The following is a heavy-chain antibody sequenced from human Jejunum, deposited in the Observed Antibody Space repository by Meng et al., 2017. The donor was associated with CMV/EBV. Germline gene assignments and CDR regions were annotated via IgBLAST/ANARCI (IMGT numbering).Heavy chain of an antibody. Sequence: GQVVEAGGGGLQPGGSLRCSGVTSGFPFNSYEKQWVRQAPGKGLEWVTCIRHDGSEYFYVDSVKGRFTISRDNSKNTLYLQMNSLRVDDSALYYCTKGGFDSWGQGTLVTVSS. CDR1: GFPFNSYE. V-gene: IGHV3-30*02. CDR3: TKGGFDS. J-gene: IGHJ4*02. D-gene: IGHD2-15*01. CDR2: IRHDGSEY.